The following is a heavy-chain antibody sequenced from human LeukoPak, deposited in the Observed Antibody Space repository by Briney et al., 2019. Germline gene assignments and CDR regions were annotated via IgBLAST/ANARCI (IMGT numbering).Heavy chain of an antibody. J-gene: IGHJ4*02. CDR1: GGSISSGSYY. CDR3: ARCQQDSQPTVPDY. D-gene: IGHD4-17*01. Sequence: PSQTLSLTCTVSGGSISSGSYYWSWIRQPAGKGLEWIGRIYTSGSTNYNPSLKSRVTISVDTSKNQFSLKLSSVTAADTAVYYCARCQQDSQPTVPDYWGQGTLVTVSS. V-gene: IGHV4-61*02. CDR2: IYTSGST.